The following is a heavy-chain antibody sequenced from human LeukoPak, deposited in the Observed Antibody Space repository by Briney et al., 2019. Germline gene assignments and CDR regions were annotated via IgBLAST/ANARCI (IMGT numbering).Heavy chain of an antibody. CDR1: GYTFTSYG. CDR2: ISAYNGNT. Sequence: GCSVRFSCKASGYTFTSYGISWVRQAPGQGLEWMGWISAYNGNTNYAQKLQGRVTMTTDTSTSTAYMELRSLRYDDSAVYYCARDYLADRMNDYGDYVGGFLGYWGQGTLVTVSS. J-gene: IGHJ4*01. V-gene: IGHV1-18*01. D-gene: IGHD4-17*01. CDR3: ARDYLADRMNDYGDYVGGFLGY.